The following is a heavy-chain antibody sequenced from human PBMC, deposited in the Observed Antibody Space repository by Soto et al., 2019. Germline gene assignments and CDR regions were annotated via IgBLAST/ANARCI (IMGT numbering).Heavy chain of an antibody. V-gene: IGHV3-30-3*01. Sequence: GGSLRLSCAASGFTFSSYTMHWVRQTPGRGLEWVADISYDGGDKYYADSVKGRFTISRDNAKNSLYLQMNSLTTEDTAVYYCARLCEWELLQEYWGQGTLVTVS. D-gene: IGHD1-26*01. CDR2: ISYDGGDK. CDR3: ARLCEWELLQEY. J-gene: IGHJ4*02. CDR1: GFTFSSYT.